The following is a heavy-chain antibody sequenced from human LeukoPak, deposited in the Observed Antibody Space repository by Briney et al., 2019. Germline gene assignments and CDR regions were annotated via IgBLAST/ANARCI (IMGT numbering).Heavy chain of an antibody. Sequence: GGSLRLSCAVSGFTFSSNWIHWVRQAPGKGLVWVSRINSDESSTSYADSVKGRFTISRDNAKNTLFLQMNSLRVEDTALYYCAKGGQYSTGPPSYWGQGTLVTVSS. D-gene: IGHD6-19*01. CDR1: GFTFSSNW. CDR3: AKGGQYSTGPPSY. CDR2: INSDESST. V-gene: IGHV3-74*01. J-gene: IGHJ4*02.